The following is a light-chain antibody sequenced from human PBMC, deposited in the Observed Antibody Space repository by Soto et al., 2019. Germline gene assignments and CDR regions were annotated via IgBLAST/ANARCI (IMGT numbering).Light chain of an antibody. J-gene: IGLJ1*01. Sequence: QSALTQPASVSGSPGQSITISCTGTSNDVGGYKFVSWYQQHPGKAPKLLIYDVTDRPSGISNRFSGSRSGNTASLTISGLQAEDEADYYCTSYTDSSTYVFGTGTKVTVL. V-gene: IGLV2-14*01. CDR1: SNDVGGYKF. CDR3: TSYTDSSTYV. CDR2: DVT.